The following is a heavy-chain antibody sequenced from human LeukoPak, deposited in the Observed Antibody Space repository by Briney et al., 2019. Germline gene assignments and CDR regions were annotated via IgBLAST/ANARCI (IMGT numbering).Heavy chain of an antibody. J-gene: IGHJ4*02. V-gene: IGHV4-59*01. D-gene: IGHD6-19*01. CDR2: IYYSGNT. Sequence: PSETLSLTCTVSGDSISSYYWSWIRQPPGKGLEWIGYIYYSGNTNYNPSLKSRLTISIDTSKNQFSLKLSSVTAADTAVYYCARVGSGCFDYWGQGTLVTVSS. CDR3: ARVGSGCFDY. CDR1: GDSISSYY.